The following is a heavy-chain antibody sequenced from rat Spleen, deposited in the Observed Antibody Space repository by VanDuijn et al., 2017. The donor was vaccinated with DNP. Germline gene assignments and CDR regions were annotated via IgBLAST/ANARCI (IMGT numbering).Heavy chain of an antibody. CDR1: GYSITSHY. CDR2: ISYSGRS. J-gene: IGHJ2*01. V-gene: IGHV3-1*01. Sequence: EVQLQESGSGLVKPSQSLSLTCSVTGYSITSHYWGWIRIFSGNKVEWVGHISYSGRSTYNPSLKSRISITRDTSRNQFFLQLNSVTTEDTATYYCARWTYYFDYWGQGVMVTVSS. CDR3: ARWTYYFDY.